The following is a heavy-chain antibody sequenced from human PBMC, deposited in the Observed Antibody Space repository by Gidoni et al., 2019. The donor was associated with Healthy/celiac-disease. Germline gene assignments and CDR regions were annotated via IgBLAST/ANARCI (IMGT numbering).Heavy chain of an antibody. Sequence: EVQLVQSGAEVKKPGESLKISCKGSGYSFTSYWIGWVRQMPGKGLEWMGIIYPGDSDTRYSPSFQGQVTISADKSISTAYLQWSSLKASDTAMYYCARRLAQSYYDILTGYYVRGGDYFDYWGQGTLVTVSS. D-gene: IGHD3-9*01. V-gene: IGHV5-51*03. J-gene: IGHJ4*02. CDR1: GYSFTSYW. CDR3: ARRLAQSYYDILTGYYVRGGDYFDY. CDR2: IYPGDSDT.